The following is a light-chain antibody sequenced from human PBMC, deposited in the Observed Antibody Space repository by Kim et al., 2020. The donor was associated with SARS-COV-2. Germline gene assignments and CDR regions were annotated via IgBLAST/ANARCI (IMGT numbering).Light chain of an antibody. Sequence: PGQTARITCGGNNIGNKSVHWYQQKPGQAPVMIIYYDSDRPSGIPERFSGSNSGNTATLTINRVEAGDEADFYCQVWDSNSDHPVFGGGTQLTVL. CDR1: NIGNKS. J-gene: IGLJ3*02. V-gene: IGLV3-21*04. CDR3: QVWDSNSDHPV. CDR2: YDS.